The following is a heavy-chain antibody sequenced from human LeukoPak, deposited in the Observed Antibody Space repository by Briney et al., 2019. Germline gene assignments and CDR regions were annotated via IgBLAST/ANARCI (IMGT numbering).Heavy chain of an antibody. D-gene: IGHD1-14*01. J-gene: IGHJ4*02. CDR1: GFTFRNHG. CDR3: ARDRNFPAYYFDY. Sequence: GGSLRLSCAASGFTFRNHGMHWVRQAPGKGLEWLAVIWYDGSEKYYADSVQGRFTISRDNSRNALYLQMDSLRAEDTAVYYCARDRNFPAYYFDYWGQGALVTVSS. CDR2: IWYDGSEK. V-gene: IGHV3-33*01.